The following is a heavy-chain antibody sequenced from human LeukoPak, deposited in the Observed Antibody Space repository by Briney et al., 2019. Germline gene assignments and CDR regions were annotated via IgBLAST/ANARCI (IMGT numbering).Heavy chain of an antibody. CDR2: ISAYNGNT. D-gene: IGHD3-3*01. CDR1: GYTFTSYG. Sequence: ASVKVSCKASGYTFTSYGISWVRQAPGQGLEWVGWISAYNGNTNYAQKLQGRVTMTTDTSTSTAYMELRSLRSDDTAVYYCARDRPSHYDFWSGYSYYYGMDVWGQGTTVTVSS. CDR3: ARDRPSHYDFWSGYSYYYGMDV. V-gene: IGHV1-18*01. J-gene: IGHJ6*02.